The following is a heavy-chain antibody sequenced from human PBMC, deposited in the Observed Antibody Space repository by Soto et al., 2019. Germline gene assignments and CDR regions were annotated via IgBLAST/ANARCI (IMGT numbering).Heavy chain of an antibody. CDR1: GFTFSSYD. J-gene: IGHJ6*03. CDR3: ARAPSYCTNGVCYTAWGGYYYYYMDV. D-gene: IGHD2-8*01. CDR2: IGTAGDT. Sequence: HPGGSLRLSCAASGFTFSSYDMHWVRQATGKGLEWVSAIGTAGDTYYPGSVKGRFTISRENAENSLYLQMNSLRAGDTAVYYCARAPSYCTNGVCYTAWGGYYYYYMDVWGKGTTVTVSS. V-gene: IGHV3-13*01.